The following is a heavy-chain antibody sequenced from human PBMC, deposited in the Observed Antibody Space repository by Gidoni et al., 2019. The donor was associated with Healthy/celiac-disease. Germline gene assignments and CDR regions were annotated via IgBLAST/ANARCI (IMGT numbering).Heavy chain of an antibody. D-gene: IGHD3-16*01. CDR3: AISYWGPNKTEVGAFDI. J-gene: IGHJ3*02. CDR2: IYYSGST. V-gene: IGHV4-59*01. Sequence: QPPGKGLEWIGYIYYSGSTNYNPSLKSRVTISVDTSKNQFSLKLSSVTAADTAVYYCAISYWGPNKTEVGAFDIWGQGTMVTVSS.